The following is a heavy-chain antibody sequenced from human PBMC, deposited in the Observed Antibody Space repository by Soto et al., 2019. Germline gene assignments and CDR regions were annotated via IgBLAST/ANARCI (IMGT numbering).Heavy chain of an antibody. CDR1: GYGFKNYG. CDR2: ISTYSGDT. CDR3: ARGWDYTDYYGDF. V-gene: IGHV1-18*01. Sequence: QVQLVQSGAEVKRPGASVKVSCKTSGYGFKNYGISWVRQAPGQGLEWMGWISTYSGDTDYAQMFQDRITMTTDTSTGTVHMELRSLTLGDTAVYYCARGWDYTDYYGDFWGQGTLVTVSS. D-gene: IGHD1-26*01. J-gene: IGHJ4*02.